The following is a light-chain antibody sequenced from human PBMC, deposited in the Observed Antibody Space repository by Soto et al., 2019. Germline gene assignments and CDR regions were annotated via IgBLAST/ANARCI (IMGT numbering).Light chain of an antibody. CDR2: GVS. Sequence: QSALTQPASVSGSPGQSITISCTGGRSDVGGHNFVSWFQQHPGKAPKFIIYGVSNRPSGISNRFSGSKSGNTASLTISGLQAEDEADYYCSSYTTGFNWVFGGGTKLTVL. CDR3: SSYTTGFNWV. V-gene: IGLV2-14*01. CDR1: RSDVGGHNF. J-gene: IGLJ3*02.